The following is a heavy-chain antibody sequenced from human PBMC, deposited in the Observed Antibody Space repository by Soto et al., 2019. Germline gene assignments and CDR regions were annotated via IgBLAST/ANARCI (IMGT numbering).Heavy chain of an antibody. CDR2: IYPGDSDT. Sequence: LGESLKICFKGSGYSFTSYWIGLVRQIPGKGLEWMGIIYPGDSDTIYSPSFQGQVTISADNSKNTLYLQMNRLRAEDTAVYYCAKDMVVQLWFYYYYYGMDVWGQGTTVTVSS. CDR3: AKDMVVQLWFYYYYYGMDV. CDR1: GYSFTSYW. V-gene: IGHV5-51*01. J-gene: IGHJ6*02. D-gene: IGHD5-18*01.